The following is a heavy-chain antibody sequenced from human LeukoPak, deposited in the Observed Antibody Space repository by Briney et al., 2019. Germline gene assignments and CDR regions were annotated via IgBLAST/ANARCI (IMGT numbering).Heavy chain of an antibody. CDR1: GFTFSSYA. Sequence: GGSLRLSCAASGFTFSSYAMSWVRQAPGEGLEWVSAISGSGGSTYYADSVKGRFTISRDNSKNTLYLQMNSLRAEDTAVYYCAKGRIATRLTFDYWGQGTLVTVSS. J-gene: IGHJ4*02. CDR3: AKGRIATRLTFDY. CDR2: ISGSGGST. V-gene: IGHV3-23*01. D-gene: IGHD6-6*01.